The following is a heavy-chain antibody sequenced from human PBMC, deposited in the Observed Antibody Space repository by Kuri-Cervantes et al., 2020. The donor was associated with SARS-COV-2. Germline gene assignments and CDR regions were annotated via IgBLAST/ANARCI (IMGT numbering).Heavy chain of an antibody. CDR1: GFTFTTYG. CDR2: ISTNSGNT. J-gene: IGHJ4*02. D-gene: IGHD5-24*01. V-gene: IGHV1-18*01. Sequence: ASVKVSCKASGFTFTTYGFCWLRQAPGQGLEWMGWISTNSGNTVYAQKFQGRVTMTRDTSISTAYMELGRLRSDDTVVYYCARRDGYAFDYWGQGTLVTVSS. CDR3: ARRDGYAFDY.